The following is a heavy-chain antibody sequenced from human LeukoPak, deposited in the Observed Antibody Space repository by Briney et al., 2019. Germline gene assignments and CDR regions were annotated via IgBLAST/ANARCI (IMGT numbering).Heavy chain of an antibody. J-gene: IGHJ6*03. CDR2: IFYSGST. CDR1: GGSINSYY. D-gene: IGHD4-23*01. Sequence: SETLSLTCTVSGGSINSYYWSWIRQPPGKGLEWIGYIFYSGSTNYNPSLQSRVTISVDTSRNQFSLNLSSVTAADTAVYYCARGDYGGNSPSYYYYYMDVWGKGTTVTVSS. V-gene: IGHV4-59*01. CDR3: ARGDYGGNSPSYYYYYMDV.